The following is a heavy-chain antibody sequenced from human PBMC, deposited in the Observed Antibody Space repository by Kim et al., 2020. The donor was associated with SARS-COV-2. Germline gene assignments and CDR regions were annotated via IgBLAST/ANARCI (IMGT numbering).Heavy chain of an antibody. J-gene: IGHJ4*02. CDR2: TRNKANSYTT. D-gene: IGHD3-16*01. V-gene: IGHV3-72*01. CDR3: AREPWGLPTFDY. Sequence: GGSLRLSCAASGFTFSDHYMDWVRQAPGKGLEWVGRTRNKANSYTTEYAASVKGRFTISRDDSKNSLYLQMNSLKTEDTAVYYCAREPWGLPTFDYWGQGTLVTVSS. CDR1: GFTFSDHY.